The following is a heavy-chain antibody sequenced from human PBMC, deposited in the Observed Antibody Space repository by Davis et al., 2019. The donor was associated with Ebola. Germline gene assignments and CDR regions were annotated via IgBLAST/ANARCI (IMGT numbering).Heavy chain of an antibody. CDR2: IYYSGST. D-gene: IGHD6-19*01. Sequence: PSETLSLTCTVSGGSVSSGSYYWSWIRQPPGKGLEWIGYIYYSGSTNYNPSLKSRVTISVDTSKNQFSLKLSSVTAADTAVYYCARRYSSGWPTGWFDPWGQGTLVTVSS. CDR3: ARRYSSGWPTGWFDP. V-gene: IGHV4-61*01. CDR1: GGSVSSGSYY. J-gene: IGHJ5*02.